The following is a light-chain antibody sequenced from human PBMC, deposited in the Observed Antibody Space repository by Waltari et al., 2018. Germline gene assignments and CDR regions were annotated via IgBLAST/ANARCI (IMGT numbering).Light chain of an antibody. CDR3: QQYLRSRT. Sequence: EIVLTQSPDTLSLSPGERATLSCRASQSVSSNYLAWYQQKPGQAPRLLIYDASSRATGIPDKFSGSGSGTDFTLTNSRLEPEDSAVYFCQQYLRSRTFGQGTKLEIK. CDR1: QSVSSNY. V-gene: IGKV3-20*01. CDR2: DAS. J-gene: IGKJ2*01.